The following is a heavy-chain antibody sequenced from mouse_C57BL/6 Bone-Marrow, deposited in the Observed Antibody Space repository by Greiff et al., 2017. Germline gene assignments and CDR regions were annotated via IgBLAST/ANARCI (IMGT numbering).Heavy chain of an antibody. CDR3: ARHYYGSRYYFDY. V-gene: IGHV5-6*01. CDR1: GFTFSSYG. CDR2: ISSGGSYT. D-gene: IGHD1-1*01. Sequence: EVKLMESGGDLVKPGGSLKLSCAASGFTFSSYGMSWVRQTPDKRLEWVATISSGGSYTYYPDSLKGRFPISRDTAKNTLYLQMSSLKSEDTAMYYCARHYYGSRYYFDYWGQGTTLTVSS. J-gene: IGHJ2*01.